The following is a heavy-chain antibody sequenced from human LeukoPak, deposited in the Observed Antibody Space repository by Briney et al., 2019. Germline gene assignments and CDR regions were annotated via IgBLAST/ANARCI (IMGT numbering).Heavy chain of an antibody. CDR1: GFTFSSYS. J-gene: IGHJ6*04. CDR3: ARDHLADILTGYSLNYYYYGMDV. D-gene: IGHD3-9*01. CDR2: ISSSSSYI. V-gene: IGHV3-21*01. Sequence: PGGSLRLSCAASGFTFSSYSMNWVRQAPGKGLEWVSSISSSSSYIYYADSVKGRFTISRDNAKNPLCLQMNSLRAEDTAVYYCARDHLADILTGYSLNYYYYGMDVWGKGATVTVSS.